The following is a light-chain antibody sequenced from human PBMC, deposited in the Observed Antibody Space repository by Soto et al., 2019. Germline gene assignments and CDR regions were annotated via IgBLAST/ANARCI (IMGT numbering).Light chain of an antibody. Sequence: QSALTQPASVSGSPGQSITISCTGTSSDVGGYNYVSWYQQHPGKAPKFMIYDVSNRPSGVSDRFSGSKSGNTASLTISGPQPEDEADYYCSSSTTGSTPLVFGGGTKLTVL. CDR1: SSDVGGYNY. V-gene: IGLV2-14*01. CDR3: SSSTTGSTPLV. J-gene: IGLJ2*01. CDR2: DVS.